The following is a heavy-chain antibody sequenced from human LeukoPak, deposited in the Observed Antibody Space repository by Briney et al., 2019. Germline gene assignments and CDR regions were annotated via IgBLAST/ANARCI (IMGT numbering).Heavy chain of an antibody. D-gene: IGHD2-2*01. Sequence: SETLSLTCTVSGGSISSYYWSWIRQPPGKGLEWIGYIYYSGSTNYNPSLKSRVTISVDTSKNQFSLKLSSVTAADTAVYYCARVYCSSTSCQPTTFDYWGQGTLVTVSS. CDR2: IYYSGST. CDR1: GGSISSYY. J-gene: IGHJ4*02. V-gene: IGHV4-59*12. CDR3: ARVYCSSTSCQPTTFDY.